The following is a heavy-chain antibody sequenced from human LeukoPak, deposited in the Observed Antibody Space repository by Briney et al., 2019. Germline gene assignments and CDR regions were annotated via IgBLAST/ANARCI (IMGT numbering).Heavy chain of an antibody. CDR2: ISSSSSYI. CDR3: ARDVPPVYSSSWYDY. CDR1: GFTFSSYW. Sequence: GGSLRLSCAASGFTFSSYWMSWVRQAPGKGLEWVSSISSSSSYIYYADSVKGRFTISRDNAKNSLYLQMNSLRAEDTAVYYCARDVPPVYSSSWYDYWGQGTLVTVSS. V-gene: IGHV3-21*01. J-gene: IGHJ4*02. D-gene: IGHD6-13*01.